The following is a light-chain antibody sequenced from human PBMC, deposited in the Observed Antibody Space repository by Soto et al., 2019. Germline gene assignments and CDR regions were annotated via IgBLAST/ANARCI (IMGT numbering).Light chain of an antibody. J-gene: IGKJ1*01. Sequence: EIVLTQSPGTLSLSPGERATLSCRASQSVSSSYLAWYQQKAGQAPRLLNYGASSRAAGIPDRFSGSGSGTDYTLTISRLEPEEFAVYYCQQYCNSPQTFGKGTKVEVK. V-gene: IGKV3-20*01. CDR2: GAS. CDR3: QQYCNSPQT. CDR1: QSVSSSY.